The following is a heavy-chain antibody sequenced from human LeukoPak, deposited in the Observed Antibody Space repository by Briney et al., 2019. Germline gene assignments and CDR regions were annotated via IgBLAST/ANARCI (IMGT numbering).Heavy chain of an antibody. CDR1: GGSISSYY. D-gene: IGHD3-3*01. J-gene: IGHJ4*02. V-gene: IGHV4-59*08. CDR2: IYYSGST. CDR3: ARIFYDFQLDY. Sequence: PSETLSLTCTVSGGSISSYYWSWIRQPPGKGLEWIGYIYYSGSTNYNPSLKSRVTISVDTSKNQFSLKLSSVTAADTAVYYCARIFYDFQLDYWGQGTLVTVSS.